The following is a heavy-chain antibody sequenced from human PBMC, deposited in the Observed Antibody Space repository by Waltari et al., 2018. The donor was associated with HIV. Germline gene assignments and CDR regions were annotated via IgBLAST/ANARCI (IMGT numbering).Heavy chain of an antibody. D-gene: IGHD3-22*01. CDR1: GGSISSANYY. CDR3: ARGIDDSTGYMKNGLDY. CDR2: IFGSGGT. V-gene: IGHV4-61*02. Sequence: QVQLQESGPGLVKPSQTLSLTCTVSGGSISSANYYWRWIRQPAGEGLEWIGRIFGSGGTNYNPSLKSRVTISVDTSKHQFSLGLSALTAADTAVYFCARGIDDSTGYMKNGLDYWGQGTLVTVSS. J-gene: IGHJ4*02.